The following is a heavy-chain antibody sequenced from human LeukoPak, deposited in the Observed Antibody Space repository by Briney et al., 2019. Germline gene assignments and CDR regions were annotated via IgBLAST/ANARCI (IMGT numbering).Heavy chain of an antibody. D-gene: IGHD3-22*01. CDR1: GFTFSSYD. CDR2: IGTAGDT. J-gene: IGHJ6*02. V-gene: IGHV3-13*01. CDR3: ARAKSSSGYYYYYGMDV. Sequence: GGSLRLSCAASGFTFSSYDMHWVRQATGKGLEWVSAIGTAGDTYYPGSAKGRFTISRENAKNSLYLQMNSLRAGDTAVYYCARAKSSSGYYYYYGMDVWGQGTTVTVSS.